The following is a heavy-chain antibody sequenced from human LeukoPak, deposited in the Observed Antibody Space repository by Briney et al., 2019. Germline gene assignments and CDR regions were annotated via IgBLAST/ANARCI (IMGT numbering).Heavy chain of an antibody. J-gene: IGHJ4*02. V-gene: IGHV3-21*01. CDR2: ISSSSSYI. Sequence: PGGSLRLSCAASGFTFSSYSMNWVRQAPGKGLEWVSSISSSSSYIYYADSVKGRFTISRDNAKNSLYLQMNSPRAEDTAVYYCARMEDYGDSKSDYWGQGTLVTVSS. CDR3: ARMEDYGDSKSDY. CDR1: GFTFSSYS. D-gene: IGHD4-17*01.